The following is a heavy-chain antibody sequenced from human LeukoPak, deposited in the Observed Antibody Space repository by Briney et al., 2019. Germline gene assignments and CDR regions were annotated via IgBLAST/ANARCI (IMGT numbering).Heavy chain of an antibody. CDR2: IWFDGSIK. CDR3: ARAVGPFDI. CDR1: GFTFSTYG. V-gene: IGHV3-33*01. Sequence: PGGSLRLSCAASGFTFSTYGMHWVRQAPGKGLEWVAVIWFDGSIKYYADSVKGRFTISRDNSKNTLYLQTNSLRAEDTAVYYCARAVGPFDIWGQGTIVIVSS. J-gene: IGHJ3*02.